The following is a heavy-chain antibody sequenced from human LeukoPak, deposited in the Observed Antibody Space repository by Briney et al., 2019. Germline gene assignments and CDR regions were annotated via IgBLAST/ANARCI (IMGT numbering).Heavy chain of an antibody. CDR3: ARGGRRIAAAANWFDP. Sequence: GGSLRLSCAASGFTFSSYAMHWVRQAPGKGLEWVAVISYDGSNKYYADSVKGRFTISRDSSKNTLYLQMNSLRAEDTAVYYCARGGRRIAAAANWFDPWGQGTLVTVSS. J-gene: IGHJ5*02. CDR2: ISYDGSNK. V-gene: IGHV3-30-3*01. D-gene: IGHD6-13*01. CDR1: GFTFSSYA.